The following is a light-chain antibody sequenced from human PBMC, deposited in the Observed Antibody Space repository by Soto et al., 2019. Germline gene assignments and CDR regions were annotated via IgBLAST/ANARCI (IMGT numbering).Light chain of an antibody. CDR2: GVS. CDR1: QSVSSD. J-gene: IGKJ4*01. CDR3: QQYNQGPLT. Sequence: EIVMTQSPATLSVSPGERATLSCRASQSVSSDLAWYQQRPGQAPRLLIYGVSTKATGIPARFSGGGSGTGFTFTLSILQFEDFAFSVCQQYNQGPLTFGGGTQVEIK. V-gene: IGKV3-15*01.